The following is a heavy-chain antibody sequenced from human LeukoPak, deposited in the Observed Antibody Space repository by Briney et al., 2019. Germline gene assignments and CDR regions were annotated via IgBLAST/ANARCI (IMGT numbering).Heavy chain of an antibody. CDR3: AKGSSNSRPYYFAS. CDR2: ISGTSGRT. CDR1: GFTFSNYG. V-gene: IGHV3-23*01. Sequence: PGGSLRLSCAASGFTFSNYGMDWVRQAPGKGLEWVSAISGTSGRTYYADSVKGRFPISSDNSKNTLYLQMNGLRAEDTAVYYCAKGSSNSRPYYFASWGQGTLVTVSS. D-gene: IGHD2-2*01. J-gene: IGHJ4*02.